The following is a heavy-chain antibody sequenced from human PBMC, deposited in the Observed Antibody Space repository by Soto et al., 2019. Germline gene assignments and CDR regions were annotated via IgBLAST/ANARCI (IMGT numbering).Heavy chain of an antibody. D-gene: IGHD6-19*01. Sequence: GGSLRLSCAASGFTFSHYAMHWVRQSPGKGLEWVAVVSDGGYNKFYFDSVKGRFTVLRDDSKQTLDLQMNDLRPEDTAIYFCARESVAGFDWGQGARVTVSS. CDR1: GFTFSHYA. CDR3: ARESVAGFD. CDR2: VSDGGYNK. J-gene: IGHJ4*02. V-gene: IGHV3-30*04.